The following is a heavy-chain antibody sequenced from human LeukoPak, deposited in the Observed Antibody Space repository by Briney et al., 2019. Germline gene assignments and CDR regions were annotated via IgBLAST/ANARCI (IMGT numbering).Heavy chain of an antibody. V-gene: IGHV4-39*01. J-gene: IGHJ3*02. CDR2: FHYSGNT. Sequence: PSETLSLTCTVSGGSISSSSYHWGWIRQPPGKGLEWIGTFHYSGNTYYNPSLKSRVTIAADTSKNQFSLHVRSVTAADTAIYYCSRRNDFDIWGQGTMVTVSS. CDR1: GGSISSSSYH. CDR3: SRRNDFDI.